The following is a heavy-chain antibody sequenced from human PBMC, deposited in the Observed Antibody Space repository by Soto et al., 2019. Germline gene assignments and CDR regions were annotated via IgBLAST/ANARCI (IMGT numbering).Heavy chain of an antibody. V-gene: IGHV6-1*01. D-gene: IGHD6-13*01. Sequence: PSQTLSLTCAISGDSVSSSRAAWNWIRQSPSRSLEWLGRTYYRSKWYNDYALSVKSRVTINPDTSKNQFSLQLKSVTPEDTSVYYCARDSSSSWQSLDSWGQGTLVTVSS. CDR2: TYYRSKWYN. CDR3: ARDSSSSWQSLDS. J-gene: IGHJ4*02. CDR1: GDSVSSSRAA.